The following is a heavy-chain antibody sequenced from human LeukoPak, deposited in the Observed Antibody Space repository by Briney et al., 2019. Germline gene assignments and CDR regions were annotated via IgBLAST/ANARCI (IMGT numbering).Heavy chain of an antibody. CDR1: GYTFTSYA. Sequence: GASVKVSCKASGYTFTSYAMHWVRQAPGQRLEWMGWINAGNGNTKYSQKFQGRVTITRDTSASTAYMELSSLRSEDTAVYYCARGPEEEMARYYYYGMDVWGQGTTVTVSS. J-gene: IGHJ6*02. CDR3: ARGPEEEMARYYYYGMDV. V-gene: IGHV1-3*01. D-gene: IGHD5-24*01. CDR2: INAGNGNT.